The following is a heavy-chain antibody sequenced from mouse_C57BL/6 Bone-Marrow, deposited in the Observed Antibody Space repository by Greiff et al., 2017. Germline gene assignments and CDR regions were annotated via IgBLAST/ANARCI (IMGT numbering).Heavy chain of an antibody. CDR1: GYTFTDYN. D-gene: IGHD3-2*02. V-gene: IGHV1-22*01. CDR2: INPNYGAT. Sequence: EVQLQQSGPELVKPGASVKMSCKASGYTFTDYNMHWVKQSHGKSLEWIGYINPNYGATSYNQKFKGKATLTVNQSSSTAYMQLRSLTSEDSAVYCCAAETAQGYYFDYWGQGTTLTVSS. CDR3: AAETAQGYYFDY. J-gene: IGHJ2*01.